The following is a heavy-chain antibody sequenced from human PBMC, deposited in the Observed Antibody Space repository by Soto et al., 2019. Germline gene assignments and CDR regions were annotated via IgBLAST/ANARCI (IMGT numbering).Heavy chain of an antibody. Sequence: QVQLQESGPGLVKPSQTLSLTCTVSGGSISSGGYYWSWIRQHPRKGLEWIGYIYYSGSTYYNPSLKRRVTLAVDTSKNQCSLKLSSVTAADTAVYYGARWGRDQNFDYWGQGTLVTVS. V-gene: IGHV4-31*03. J-gene: IGHJ4*02. CDR3: ARWGRDQNFDY. D-gene: IGHD3-16*01. CDR1: GGSISSGGYY. CDR2: IYYSGST.